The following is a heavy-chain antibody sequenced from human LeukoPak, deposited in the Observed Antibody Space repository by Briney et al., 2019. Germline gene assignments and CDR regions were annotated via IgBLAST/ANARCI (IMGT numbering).Heavy chain of an antibody. D-gene: IGHD2-2*01. CDR1: GFTVSSNY. J-gene: IGHJ4*02. CDR3: AREGSSAAFDY. V-gene: IGHV3-7*03. Sequence: GGSLGLSRAASGFTVSSNYMSWVRQAPGKGLEWVANIKKDGSDKNYLGSVKGRFTISRDNAKNSLYVQMNSLRVEDTAVYYCAREGSSAAFDYWGQGTLVTVSS. CDR2: IKKDGSDK.